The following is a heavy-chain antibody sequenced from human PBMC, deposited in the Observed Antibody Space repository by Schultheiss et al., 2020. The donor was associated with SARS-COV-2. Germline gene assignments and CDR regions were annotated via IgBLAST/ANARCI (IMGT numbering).Heavy chain of an antibody. CDR2: IYYSGST. Sequence: SETLSLTCTVSGGSISSGDYYWSWIRQPPGKGLEWIGYIYYSGSTNYNPSLKSRVTISVDTSKNQFSLKLSSVTAADTAVYYCARESGAVGLNWFDPWGQGTLVTVSS. J-gene: IGHJ5*02. CDR1: GGSISSGDYY. D-gene: IGHD6-19*01. V-gene: IGHV4-61*08. CDR3: ARESGAVGLNWFDP.